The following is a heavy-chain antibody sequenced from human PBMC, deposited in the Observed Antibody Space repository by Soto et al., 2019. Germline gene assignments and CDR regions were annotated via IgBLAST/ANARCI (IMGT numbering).Heavy chain of an antibody. D-gene: IGHD3-10*01. CDR1: GGSISSYY. CDR2: IYYSGST. Sequence: SETLSLTCTVSGGSISSYYWSWIRQPPGKGLEWIGYIYYSGSTNYNPSLKSRVTISVDTSKNQFSLKLSSVTAADTAVYYCARGNYYGSGSYVVWGKGTTVTVSS. CDR3: ARGNYYGSGSYVV. J-gene: IGHJ6*04. V-gene: IGHV4-59*01.